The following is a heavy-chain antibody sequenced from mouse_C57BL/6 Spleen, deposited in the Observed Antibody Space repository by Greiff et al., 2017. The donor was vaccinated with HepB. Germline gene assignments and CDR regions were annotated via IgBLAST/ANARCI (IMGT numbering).Heavy chain of an antibody. Sequence: EVQGVESGGGLVKPGGSLKLSCAASGFTFSSYAMSWVRQTPEKRLEWVATISDGGSYTYYPDNVKGRFTISRDNAKNNLYLQMSHLKSEDTAMYYCARDPYYGNYGGWFAYWGQGTLVTVSA. J-gene: IGHJ3*01. CDR2: ISDGGSYT. V-gene: IGHV5-4*01. D-gene: IGHD2-10*01. CDR1: GFTFSSYA. CDR3: ARDPYYGNYGGWFAY.